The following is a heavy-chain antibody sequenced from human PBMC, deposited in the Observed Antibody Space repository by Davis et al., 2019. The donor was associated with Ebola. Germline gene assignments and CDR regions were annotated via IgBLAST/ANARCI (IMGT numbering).Heavy chain of an antibody. D-gene: IGHD2-2*01. CDR2: INPSGGST. V-gene: IGHV1-46*01. Sequence: ASVKVSCKASGYTFTSYYMHWVRQAPGQGLEWMGIINPSGGSTSYAQKFQGRVTMTRDTSTSTVYMELSSLRSEDTAVYYCARDLVVVPAANYRDYYYGMDVWGQGTTVTVSS. CDR3: ARDLVVVPAANYRDYYYGMDV. J-gene: IGHJ6*02. CDR1: GYTFTSYY.